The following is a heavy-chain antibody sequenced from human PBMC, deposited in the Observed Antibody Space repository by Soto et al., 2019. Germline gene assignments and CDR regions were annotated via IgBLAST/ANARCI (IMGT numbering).Heavy chain of an antibody. CDR3: ARHNGDYDFWSGYYSFYFDP. V-gene: IGHV4-39*01. D-gene: IGHD3-3*01. Sequence: SETLSLTCTVSGGSISSSSYYWGWIRQPPGKGLEWIGSIYYSGSTYYNPSLKSRVTISVDTSKNQFSLKLSSVTAADTAVYYCARHNGDYDFWSGYYSFYFDPWGQGTLVTVSS. CDR2: IYYSGST. J-gene: IGHJ5*02. CDR1: GGSISSSSYY.